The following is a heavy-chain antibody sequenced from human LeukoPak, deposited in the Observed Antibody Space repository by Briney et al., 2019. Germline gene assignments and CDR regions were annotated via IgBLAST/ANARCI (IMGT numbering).Heavy chain of an antibody. CDR2: INAYNGDT. CDR3: ARDGSGVWFDY. D-gene: IGHD3-10*01. Sequence: ASVKVSCKASNYTFTSYGISWVRQAPGQGLEWIAWINAYNGDTNYAQKFQGRVTLTTDISTSTAYMELRSLRSDDTAVYYCARDGSGVWFDYWGQGTLVTVSS. J-gene: IGHJ4*02. CDR1: NYTFTSYG. V-gene: IGHV1-18*01.